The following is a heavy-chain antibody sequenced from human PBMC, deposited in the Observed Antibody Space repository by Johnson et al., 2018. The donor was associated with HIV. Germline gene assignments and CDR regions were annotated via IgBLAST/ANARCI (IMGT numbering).Heavy chain of an antibody. CDR3: ARERGSIQLWLTDAFDI. V-gene: IGHV3-66*01. Sequence: VQLVESGGGLVQPGGSLRLSCAASGFTVSSNYMSWVRQAPGKGLEWVSVIYSGGSTYYADSVKGRFTISRDNCKNTLYLQMNSLRAEDTAVYYCARERGSIQLWLTDAFDIWGQGTMVTVSS. D-gene: IGHD5-18*01. CDR1: GFTVSSNY. CDR2: IYSGGST. J-gene: IGHJ3*02.